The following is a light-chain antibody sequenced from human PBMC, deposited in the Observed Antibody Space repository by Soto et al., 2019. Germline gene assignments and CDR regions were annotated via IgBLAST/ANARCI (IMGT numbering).Light chain of an antibody. CDR2: EDN. V-gene: IGLV2-23*01. Sequence: QSALTQPASVSGSPGQSITISCTGTSSDVGSYKLVSWYQQQPDKAPKLMIYEDNKRPSGVSNRFSGSKSGNTASLTISGLQAEDEADYYCCSYADRNTLVFGGGTKLTVL. J-gene: IGLJ3*02. CDR1: SSDVGSYKL. CDR3: CSYADRNTLV.